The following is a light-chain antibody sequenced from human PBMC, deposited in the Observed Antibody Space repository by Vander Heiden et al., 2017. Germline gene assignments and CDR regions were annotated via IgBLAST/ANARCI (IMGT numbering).Light chain of an antibody. CDR1: QIISSSY. V-gene: IGKV3D-20*01. CDR2: DAS. CDR3: QQYGSSPPFT. J-gene: IGKJ2*01. Sequence: EIVLTQSPATLSLSPGESATLSCGASQIISSSYLAWYQQKPGLAPRLLIYDASSRATGIPDRFSGSGSGTDFTLTISRLEPEDFAVYYCQQYGSSPPFTFGQGTKLEIK.